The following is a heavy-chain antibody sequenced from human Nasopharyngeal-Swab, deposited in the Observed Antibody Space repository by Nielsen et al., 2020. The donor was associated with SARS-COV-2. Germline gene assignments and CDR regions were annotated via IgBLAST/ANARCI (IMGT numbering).Heavy chain of an antibody. CDR1: GGSISSYY. D-gene: IGHD3-3*01. Sequence: SGTLSLTCTVSGGSISSYYWSWIRQPPGKGLEWIGYIYYSGSTNYNPSLKSRVTISVDTSKNQFSLKLRSVTAADTAVYYCARVQAGEYDFWSGRGRYSGYVLGMDVWGQGTTVTVSS. V-gene: IGHV4-59*01. CDR2: IYYSGST. CDR3: ARVQAGEYDFWSGRGRYSGYVLGMDV. J-gene: IGHJ6*02.